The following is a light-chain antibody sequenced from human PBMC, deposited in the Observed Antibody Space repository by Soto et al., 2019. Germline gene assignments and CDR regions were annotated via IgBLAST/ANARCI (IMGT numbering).Light chain of an antibody. CDR3: ASYTVSGTLI. Sequence: QSVLTQPASVSGSPGLSITISCSGTSNDVGGYDYVSWYRQHPDRAPRLLIYEVSNRPSGISDRFSGSRSGNTASLTISGLQADDEAYYYCASYTVSGTLIFGGGTKLTVL. CDR2: EVS. V-gene: IGLV2-14*01. J-gene: IGLJ2*01. CDR1: SNDVGGYDY.